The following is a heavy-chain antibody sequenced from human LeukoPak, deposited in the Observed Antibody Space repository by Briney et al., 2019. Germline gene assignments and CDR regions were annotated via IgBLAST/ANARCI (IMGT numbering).Heavy chain of an antibody. CDR1: GFAFSSYA. CDR3: AKDGDDYYGSGSYYIFVRSFDY. CDR2: ISGSGGST. J-gene: IGHJ4*02. V-gene: IGHV3-23*01. Sequence: GGSLRLSCAASGFAFSSYAMSWVRQAPGKGLEWVSAISGSGGSTYYADSVKGRFTISRDNSKNTLYLQMNSLRAEDTAVYYCAKDGDDYYGSGSYYIFVRSFDYWGQGTLVTVSS. D-gene: IGHD3-10*01.